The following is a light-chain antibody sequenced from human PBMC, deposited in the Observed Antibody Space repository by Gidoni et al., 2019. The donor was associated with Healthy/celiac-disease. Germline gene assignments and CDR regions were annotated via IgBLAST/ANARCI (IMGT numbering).Light chain of an antibody. CDR3: QQYYSTPYT. V-gene: IGKV4-1*01. CDR2: WAS. J-gene: IGKJ2*01. CDR1: QSVLYISNNKNY. Sequence: DIVMTQSPDSLSVSLGERATINCKSSQSVLYISNNKNYLAWYQQKPEQPPKLLIYWASTRESGVPDRISGSGSGTDFTLTISSLQDEDVAVYYCQQYYSTPYTFGQGTKLEIK.